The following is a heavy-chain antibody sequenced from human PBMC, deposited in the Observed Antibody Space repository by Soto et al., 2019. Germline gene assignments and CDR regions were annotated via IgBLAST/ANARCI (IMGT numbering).Heavy chain of an antibody. CDR1: GGSISSYY. J-gene: IGHJ6*02. CDR2: IYAGGST. CDR3: ARDSYGSASFDNYQFYGLDV. V-gene: IGHV4-4*07. Sequence: SETLSLTCTVSGGSISSYYWSWIRQPAGKGLELIGRIYAGGSTNYSPSLKSRVTMSLDTSKNQFSLKLSSVTAADTARYYCARDSYGSASFDNYQFYGLDVWGQGTTVTVS. D-gene: IGHD3-10*01.